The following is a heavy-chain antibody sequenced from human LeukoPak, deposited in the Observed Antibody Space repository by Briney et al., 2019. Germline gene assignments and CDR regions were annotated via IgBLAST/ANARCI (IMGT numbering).Heavy chain of an antibody. Sequence: GGSLRLFCAASGFTFSNYGIHWVRRVPGKGLEWLAFMRYGESDTHYTDSVKGRFTISRDNSKNTLYLQMNSLRGDDTGIYYCAKDWSTHWSNWFDHWGQGTLVTVSS. CDR3: AKDWSTHWSNWFDH. CDR2: MRYGESDT. D-gene: IGHD3-3*01. J-gene: IGHJ5*02. V-gene: IGHV3-30*02. CDR1: GFTFSNYG.